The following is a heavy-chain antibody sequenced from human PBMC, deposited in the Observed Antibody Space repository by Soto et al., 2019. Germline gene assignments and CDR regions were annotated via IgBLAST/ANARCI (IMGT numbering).Heavy chain of an antibody. Sequence: ASVKVSCKASGGTFSSYTISWVRQAPGQGLEWMGRIIPILGIANYAQKFQGRVTITADKSTSTAYMELSSLRSEDTAVYYCAIPGDYGAFDIWGQGTMVTVSS. CDR2: IIPILGIA. CDR1: GGTFSSYT. CDR3: AIPGDYGAFDI. V-gene: IGHV1-69*02. J-gene: IGHJ3*02. D-gene: IGHD4-17*01.